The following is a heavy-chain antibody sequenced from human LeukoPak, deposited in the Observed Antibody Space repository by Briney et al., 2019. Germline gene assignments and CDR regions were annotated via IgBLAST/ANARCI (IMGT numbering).Heavy chain of an antibody. CDR1: GGSISSYY. CDR2: IYYSGST. V-gene: IGHV4-59*01. J-gene: IGHJ4*02. D-gene: IGHD6-13*01. Sequence: SETLSLTCTVSGGSISSYYWSWIRQPPGKGLEWIGYIYYSGSTNYNPSLKSRVTISVDTSKSQFSLKLSSVTAADTAVYYCAREVSAAGTGPFYYFDYWGQGTLVTVSS. CDR3: AREVSAAGTGPFYYFDY.